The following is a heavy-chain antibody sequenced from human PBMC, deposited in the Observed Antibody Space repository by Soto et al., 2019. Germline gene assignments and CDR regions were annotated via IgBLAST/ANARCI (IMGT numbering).Heavy chain of an antibody. D-gene: IGHD3-10*01. CDR1: GGTFSDSV. J-gene: IGHJ4*02. V-gene: IGHV1-69*01. CDR3: ARGRDGSNYYFDY. CDR2: IVPIFGKA. Sequence: QVQLVQSGPEVKKPGSSVKVSCKASGGTFSDSVTSWVRQAPGQGLEWMGGIVPIFGKANLAEKFQDRVTITADESTSTAYMKLSSLRSEDTVVYYCARGRDGSNYYFDYWGQGTLVTVSS.